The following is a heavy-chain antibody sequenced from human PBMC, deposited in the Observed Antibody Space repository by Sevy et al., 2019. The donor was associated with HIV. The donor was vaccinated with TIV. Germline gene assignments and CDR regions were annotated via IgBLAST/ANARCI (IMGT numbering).Heavy chain of an antibody. CDR3: AKSFSSSSRSDYYYGMDV. D-gene: IGHD6-6*01. V-gene: IGHV3-23*01. J-gene: IGHJ6*02. Sequence: GGSLRLSCAASGFTFSSYAMSWVRQAPGKGLEWVSAISGSGGSTYYADSVKGRFTISRDNSKNTLYLQMNSLRVEDTAVYYCAKSFSSSSRSDYYYGMDVWGQGTTVTVSS. CDR2: ISGSGGST. CDR1: GFTFSSYA.